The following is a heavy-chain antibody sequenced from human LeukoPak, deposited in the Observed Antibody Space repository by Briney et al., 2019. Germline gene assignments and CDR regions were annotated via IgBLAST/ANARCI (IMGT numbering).Heavy chain of an antibody. CDR2: ISYDGSNK. Sequence: GGSLRLSCAASGFTFSSYAMHWVRQAPGKGLEWVAVISYDGSNKYYADSVKGRFTISRDNSKNTLYLQMNSLRAEDTAVYYCAKDAALMGLRYFDWSWYFDLWGRGTLVTVSS. CDR1: GFTFSSYA. V-gene: IGHV3-30-3*01. D-gene: IGHD3-9*01. J-gene: IGHJ2*01. CDR3: AKDAALMGLRYFDWSWYFDL.